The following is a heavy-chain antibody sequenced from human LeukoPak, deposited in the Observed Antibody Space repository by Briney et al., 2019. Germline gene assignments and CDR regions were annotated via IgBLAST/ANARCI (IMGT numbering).Heavy chain of an antibody. CDR1: GGSISSSSYY. V-gene: IGHV4-39*01. J-gene: IGHJ5*02. Sequence: SETLSLTCTVSGGSISSSSYYWGWIRQPPGKGLGWIGSIYYSGSTYYNPSLKSRVTISVDTSKNQFSLKLSSVTAADTAVYYCARPYGSGSQPSDWFDPWGQGTLVTVSS. CDR2: IYYSGST. CDR3: ARPYGSGSQPSDWFDP. D-gene: IGHD3-10*01.